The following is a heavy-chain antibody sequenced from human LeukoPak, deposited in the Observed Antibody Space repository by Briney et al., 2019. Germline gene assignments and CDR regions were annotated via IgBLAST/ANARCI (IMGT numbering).Heavy chain of an antibody. CDR2: ISSSSTYI. J-gene: IGHJ4*02. CDR3: ARDLGTTMITSLGY. V-gene: IGHV3-21*01. Sequence: GGSLRLSCAGSGFTLSGYGMHGVRQAPGKGLEWASSISSSSTYIYYADSVEGRFTISRDNAENSVFLEVNSLRAEDTAVYYCARDLGTTMITSLGYWGQGTLVTVSS. CDR1: GFTLSGYG. D-gene: IGHD3-22*01.